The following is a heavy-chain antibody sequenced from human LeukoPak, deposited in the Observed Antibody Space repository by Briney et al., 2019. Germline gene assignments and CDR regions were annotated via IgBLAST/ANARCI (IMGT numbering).Heavy chain of an antibody. J-gene: IGHJ4*02. CDR2: INPNSGGT. CDR3: ARATVVWGSYRFFDY. Sequence: ASVKVSCKASGYTFTGYYMHWVRQAPGQGLEWMGWINPNSGGTNYAQKFQGRVTMTRDTSISTAYMELSRLRSDDTAVYYCARATVVWGSYRFFDYWGQGTLVTVSS. CDR1: GYTFTGYY. V-gene: IGHV1-2*02. D-gene: IGHD3-16*02.